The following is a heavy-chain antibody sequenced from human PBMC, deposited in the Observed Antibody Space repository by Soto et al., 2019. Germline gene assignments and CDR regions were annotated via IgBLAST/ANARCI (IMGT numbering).Heavy chain of an antibody. CDR1: GFTFDDYA. V-gene: IGHV3-9*01. D-gene: IGHD2-15*01. J-gene: IGHJ4*02. CDR2: ISWNSGSI. CDR3: AKGYCSGGSCLLAIDY. Sequence: GGSLRLSCAASGFTFDDYAMHWVRQAPGKGLEWVSGISWNSGSIGYADSVKGRFTISRDNAKNSLYLQMNSLRAEDTALYYCAKGYCSGGSCLLAIDYWGQGTLVTVSS.